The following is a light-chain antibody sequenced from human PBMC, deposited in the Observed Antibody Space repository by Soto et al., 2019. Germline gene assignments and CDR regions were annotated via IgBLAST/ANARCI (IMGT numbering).Light chain of an antibody. CDR3: QHYANWPLT. CDR2: RTS. V-gene: IGKV3-15*01. CDR1: QSVDSY. J-gene: IGKJ4*01. Sequence: EIVLTQSPATLSLSPGERATLSCRASQSVDSYLAWYQQRPGRAPRLLIYRTSIRATGVPARFSGSASGTEFTLTITSLQSEDFAVYYCQHYANWPLTFGGGTKIESK.